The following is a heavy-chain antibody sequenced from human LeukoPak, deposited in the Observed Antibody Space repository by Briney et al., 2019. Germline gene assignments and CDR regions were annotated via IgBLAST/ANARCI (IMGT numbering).Heavy chain of an antibody. V-gene: IGHV3-11*01. J-gene: IGHJ1*01. CDR1: GFTFSDYY. CDR3: ARGLWFGTEYFQH. D-gene: IGHD3-10*01. CDR2: ISSSGSTI. Sequence: PGGSLRLTCAASGFTFSDYYMSWIRQAPEKGLEWVSYISSSGSTIYYADSVKGRFTISRDNAKNSLYLQMNSLRAEDTAVYYCARGLWFGTEYFQHWGQGTLVTVSS.